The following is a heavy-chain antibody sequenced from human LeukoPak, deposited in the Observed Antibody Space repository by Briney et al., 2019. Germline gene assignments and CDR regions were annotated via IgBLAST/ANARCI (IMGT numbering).Heavy chain of an antibody. CDR2: ISWNSGSI. V-gene: IGHV3-9*01. CDR1: GFTFDDYA. Sequence: PGGSLRLSCAASGFTFDDYAMHWVRQAPGKGLEWVSGISWNSGSIGYADSVKGRFTISRDNAKNSLYLQMNSLRAEDTALYYCAKGVIIGRDPLFDCWGQGTLVTVSS. D-gene: IGHD3-10*01. CDR3: AKGVIIGRDPLFDC. J-gene: IGHJ4*02.